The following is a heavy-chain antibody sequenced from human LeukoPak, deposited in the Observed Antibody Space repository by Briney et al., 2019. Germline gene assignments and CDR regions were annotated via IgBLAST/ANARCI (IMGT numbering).Heavy chain of an antibody. Sequence: SETLSLTCTVSGGSISSSSYYWGWIRQPPGKGLDWIGSIYYSGSTYYNPSLKSRVTISVDTSKNQFSLKLSSVTAAETAVYYCTRHPGLAAASDYWGQGTLVTVSS. D-gene: IGHD6-13*01. CDR2: IYYSGST. J-gene: IGHJ4*02. CDR3: TRHPGLAAASDY. CDR1: GGSISSSSYY. V-gene: IGHV4-39*01.